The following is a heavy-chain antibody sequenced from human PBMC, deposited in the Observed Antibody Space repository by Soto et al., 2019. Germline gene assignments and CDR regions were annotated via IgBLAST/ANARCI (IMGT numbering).Heavy chain of an antibody. D-gene: IGHD3-22*01. CDR1: GGSISSSNW. CDR2: IYHSGST. J-gene: IGHJ3*02. V-gene: IGHV4-4*02. Sequence: QVPLQESGPGLVKPSGTLSLTCAVSGGSISSSNWWSWVRQPPGKGLEWIGEIYHSGSTNYNPSPKSRVTISVGRSRNRFPLKLSSVTAADTAVYYCVGSTDESSGPHIDIWGQGTMVTGSS. CDR3: VGSTDESSGPHIDI.